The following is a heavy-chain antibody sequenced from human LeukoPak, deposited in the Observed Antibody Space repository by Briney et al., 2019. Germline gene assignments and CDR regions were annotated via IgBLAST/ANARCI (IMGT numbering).Heavy chain of an antibody. Sequence: PSETLSLTCTVSGGSISSGDYYWSWIRQPPGKGLEWIGYIYYSGSTYYNPSLKSRVTISVDTSKNQFSLKLSSVTAADTAVYYCASGGPAVTHPYYYYGMDVWGQGTTVTVSS. J-gene: IGHJ6*02. D-gene: IGHD1-14*01. V-gene: IGHV4-30-4*01. CDR2: IYYSGST. CDR1: GGSISSGDYY. CDR3: ASGGPAVTHPYYYYGMDV.